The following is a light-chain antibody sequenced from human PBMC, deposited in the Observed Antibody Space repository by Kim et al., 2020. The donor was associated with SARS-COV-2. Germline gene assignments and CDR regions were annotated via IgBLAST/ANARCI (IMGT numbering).Light chain of an antibody. CDR3: SSYTSSSTPNWV. Sequence: QSALTQPPSVSGSPGQSVTISCTGTSSDVGSYNRVSWYQQPPGTAPKLMIYEVSNRPSGVPDRLSGSKSGNTASLTISGLQAEDEADYYCSSYTSSSTPNWVFGGGTQLTVL. CDR2: EVS. CDR1: SSDVGSYNR. V-gene: IGLV2-18*02. J-gene: IGLJ3*02.